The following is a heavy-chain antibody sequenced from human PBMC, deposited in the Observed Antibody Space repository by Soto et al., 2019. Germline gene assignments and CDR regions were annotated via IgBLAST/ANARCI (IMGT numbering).Heavy chain of an antibody. V-gene: IGHV5-51*01. CDR1: GYNFAGYW. CDR3: ARGGVSTRTFDY. CDR2: IYPSDSDT. J-gene: IGHJ4*02. Sequence: GASLKISCQGSGYNFAGYWIAWVRQMPGKGLELMGIIYPSDSDTRYRPSFQGQVTISADKSISSAYLQWSSLRASDTATYYCARGGVSTRTFDYWGQGTLVTVSS. D-gene: IGHD3-3*01.